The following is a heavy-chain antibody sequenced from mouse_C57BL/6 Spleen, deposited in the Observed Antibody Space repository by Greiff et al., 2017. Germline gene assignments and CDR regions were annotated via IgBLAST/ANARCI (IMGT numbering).Heavy chain of an antibody. D-gene: IGHD1-1*01. Sequence: QVQLQQSGAELVKPGASVKMSCKASGYTFTSYWITWVKQRPGQGLEWIGDIYPGSGSTNYNEKFKSKATLTVDTSSSTAYMQLRSLTSEDSAVYYCARGLITTVVAPFDVWGTGTTVTVSS. J-gene: IGHJ1*03. CDR2: IYPGSGST. CDR1: GYTFTSYW. CDR3: ARGLITTVVAPFDV. V-gene: IGHV1-55*01.